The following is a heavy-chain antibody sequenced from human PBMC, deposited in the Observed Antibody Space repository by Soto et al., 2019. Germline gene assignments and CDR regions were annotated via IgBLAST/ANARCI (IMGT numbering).Heavy chain of an antibody. CDR1: GFTFSTNV. V-gene: IGHV3-23*01. CDR3: AKGKSTSGWLLEY. J-gene: IGHJ4*02. CDR2: IRFGGSAS. D-gene: IGHD6-19*01. Sequence: GGSVRLSCAASGFTFSTNVMSRVRQSPGRGLEWVSGIRFGGSASYHADCVKRRFTILRDNSKNTLYLQINSLRAEDTAIYYCAKGKSTSGWLLEYRGQGTLVTVSS.